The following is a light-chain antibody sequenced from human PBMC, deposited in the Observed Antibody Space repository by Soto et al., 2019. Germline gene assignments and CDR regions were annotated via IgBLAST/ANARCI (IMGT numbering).Light chain of an antibody. V-gene: IGKV3D-15*01. CDR2: RAS. Sequence: IVMTKSPSALSVSPGERATLSCRASQSVSSKLAWYQQRPGQAXXLLIYRASTRATGIPARFSGSGSETDFTLTISSLEPEDFALYYCQQRNNWPRTFGQGTKV. CDR3: QQRNNWPRT. J-gene: IGKJ1*01. CDR1: QSVSSK.